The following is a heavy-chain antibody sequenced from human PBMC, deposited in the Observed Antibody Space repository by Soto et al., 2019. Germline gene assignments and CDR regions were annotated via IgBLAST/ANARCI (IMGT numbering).Heavy chain of an antibody. Sequence: QVQLVQSGAEVKKPGASVKVSCKASGYTFTGYYMHWVRQAPGQGLEWMGWINPNSGGTNYAQKFQGRVTMTRDTSISTAYMELSRLRSDDTAVYYCARDHRSYYGAYAPYPLDYWGQGTLVTVSS. J-gene: IGHJ4*02. CDR2: INPNSGGT. V-gene: IGHV1-2*02. D-gene: IGHD4-17*01. CDR1: GYTFTGYY. CDR3: ARDHRSYYGAYAPYPLDY.